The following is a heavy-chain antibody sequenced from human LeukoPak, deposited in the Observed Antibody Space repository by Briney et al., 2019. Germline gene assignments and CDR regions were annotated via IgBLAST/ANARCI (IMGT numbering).Heavy chain of an antibody. CDR2: IYYDERS. Sequence: SQTLFLTCTVSGGSISSGGYFWSWIRHPPGQALEWIGYIYYDERSYYNPSLEGRVTISVDGSKNQFSLKMNSVTAADTAVYYCAREQVATLGYWGQGTLVTVSS. V-gene: IGHV4-30-4*01. CDR1: GGSISSGGYF. CDR3: AREQVATLGY. J-gene: IGHJ4*02.